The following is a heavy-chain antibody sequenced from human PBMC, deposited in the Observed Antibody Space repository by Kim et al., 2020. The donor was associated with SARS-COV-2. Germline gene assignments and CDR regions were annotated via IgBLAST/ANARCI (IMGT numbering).Heavy chain of an antibody. Sequence: SETLSLTCTVSNGSITGYYWSWIRQPPGKGLEWIAYVYHTGRTNQNPSLKSRVTISIDTAKSQFSLTLSSVTAADTAVYFCARSCPPWTRRTQTTTDYYNGMDVWGQGTTVTVSS. CDR3: ARSCPPWTRRTQTTTDYYNGMDV. CDR1: NGSITGYY. J-gene: IGHJ6*02. D-gene: IGHD1-1*01. CDR2: VYHTGRT. V-gene: IGHV4-59*13.